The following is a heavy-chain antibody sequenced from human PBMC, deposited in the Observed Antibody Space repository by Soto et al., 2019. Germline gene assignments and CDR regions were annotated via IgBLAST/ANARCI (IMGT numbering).Heavy chain of an antibody. CDR3: ARDNGYSYGYTLDH. CDR2: ISYSGST. J-gene: IGHJ4*02. Sequence: PSETLSLTCTVSGGSISSGNYYWSWIRQPPGKGLEWIGFISYSGSTYYSTSLKSRVTISVDTSKSQFSLNLSFVTAADTAVYYCARDNGYSYGYTLDHWGQGALVTVSS. CDR1: GGSISSGNYY. D-gene: IGHD5-18*01. V-gene: IGHV4-30-4*01.